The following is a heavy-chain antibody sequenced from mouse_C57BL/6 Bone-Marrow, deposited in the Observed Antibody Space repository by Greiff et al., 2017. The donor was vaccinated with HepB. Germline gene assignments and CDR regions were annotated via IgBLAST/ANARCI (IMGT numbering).Heavy chain of an antibody. CDR3: ARGDGNYPAWFAY. Sequence: VQLQQSGPGLVQPSQSLSITCSVSGFSLTSYGVHWVRRSPGKGLEWLGVIWSGGSTDYNAAFISRLSISKDNSKSQVFFKMNSLQADDTAIYYCARGDGNYPAWFAYWGQGTLVTVSA. CDR2: IWSGGST. CDR1: GFSLTSYG. D-gene: IGHD2-1*01. V-gene: IGHV2-2*01. J-gene: IGHJ3*01.